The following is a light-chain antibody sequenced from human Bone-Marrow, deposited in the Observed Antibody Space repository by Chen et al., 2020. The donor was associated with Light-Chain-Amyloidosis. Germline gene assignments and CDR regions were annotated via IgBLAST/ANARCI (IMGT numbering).Light chain of an antibody. CDR3: QQYYSYPLT. J-gene: IGKJ4*01. V-gene: IGKV1-5*03. CDR1: QSISNW. Sequence: DIQMTQSPSTLSASVGDRVTITCRASQSISNWLAWFQQKPGKAPKLLIYKATSLQSEVPSSFSGSGFGTEFTLTISSLQPDDFATYYCQQYYSYPLTFGGGTELEIK. CDR2: KAT.